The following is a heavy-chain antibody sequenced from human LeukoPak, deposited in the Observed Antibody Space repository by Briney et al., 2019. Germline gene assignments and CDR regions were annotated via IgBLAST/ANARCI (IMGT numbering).Heavy chain of an antibody. D-gene: IGHD3-10*01. J-gene: IGHJ4*02. V-gene: IGHV3-23*01. CDR1: GFTFSSYA. CDR2: ISGSGGST. CDR3: AKGGAYGPGCYFDY. Sequence: GASLRLSCAASGFTFSSYAMSWVRQAPGKGLEWVSAISGSGGSTYYADSVEGRFTISRDNSKNTLYLQMNSLRAEDTAVYYCAKGGAYGPGCYFDYWGQGTLVTVSS.